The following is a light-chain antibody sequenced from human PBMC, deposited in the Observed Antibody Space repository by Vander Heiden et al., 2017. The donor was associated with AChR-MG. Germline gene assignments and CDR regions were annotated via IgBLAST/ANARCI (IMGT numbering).Light chain of an antibody. CDR1: QYVSTN. CDR2: HAS. Sequence: EVVMSPSPATLSVSPGEGATLSCTASQYVSTNLAWYQRKPGQAPRLLIFHASTRATGVPARFNGSGSGTEFTLTISRLQSEDSAIYYCQQYNNLFTFGPGTTVEIK. J-gene: IGKJ3*01. CDR3: QQYNNLFT. V-gene: IGKV3-15*01.